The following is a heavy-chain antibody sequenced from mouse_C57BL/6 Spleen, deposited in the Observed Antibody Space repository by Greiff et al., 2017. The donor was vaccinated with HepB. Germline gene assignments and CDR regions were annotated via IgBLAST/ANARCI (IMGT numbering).Heavy chain of an antibody. D-gene: IGHD1-1*01. CDR2: INPNNGGT. V-gene: IGHV1-26*01. CDR3: ARSDYYGSRGAMDY. J-gene: IGHJ4*01. CDR1: GYTFTDYY. Sequence: VQLKQSGPELVKPGASVKISCKASGYTFTDYYMNWVKQSHGKSLEWIGDINPNNGGTSYNQKFKGKATLTVDKSSSTAYMELRSLTSEDSAVYYCARSDYYGSRGAMDYWGQGTSVTVSS.